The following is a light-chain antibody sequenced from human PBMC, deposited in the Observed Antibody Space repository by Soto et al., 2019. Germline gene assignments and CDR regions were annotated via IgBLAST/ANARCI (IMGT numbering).Light chain of an antibody. CDR2: EVT. J-gene: IGLJ3*02. Sequence: QSALTQPPSASGSPGQSVTISCTGTSSDVGGYNYVSWYQQYPGRAPKLMIYEVTKRPSGVPDRFSGSKSGNTASLTGAGLQAEDESDYYCSSYAASNNFYFVFGGGTKLTV. V-gene: IGLV2-8*01. CDR3: SSYAASNNFYFV. CDR1: SSDVGGYNY.